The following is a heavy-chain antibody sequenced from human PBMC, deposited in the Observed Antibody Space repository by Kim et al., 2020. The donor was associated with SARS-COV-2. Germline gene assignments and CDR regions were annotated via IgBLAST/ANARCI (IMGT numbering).Heavy chain of an antibody. CDR1: GYSISSGYY. CDR3: ARVPPLRTTGATWWYFDS. J-gene: IGHJ4*02. D-gene: IGHD1-1*01. Sequence: SETLSLTCTVSGYSISSGYYWGWIRQPPGKGLEWIGSIYHSGNTYYNPSLKRRVTMSVDTSKNQLSLRLSSVTAADTALYYCARVPPLRTTGATWWYFDSWGQGTLVTVSS. V-gene: IGHV4-38-2*02. CDR2: IYHSGNT.